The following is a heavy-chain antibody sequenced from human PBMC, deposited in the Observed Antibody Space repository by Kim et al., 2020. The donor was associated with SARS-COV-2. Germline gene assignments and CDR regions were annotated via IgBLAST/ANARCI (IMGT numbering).Heavy chain of an antibody. Sequence: ASVKVSCKASGYTFKNYGISWVRLAPGQGLEWMGWISTYNGNTNYAQKLQGRVTLTTDTSTGTAYMELRSLTSDDTARYYCVRTCPGAGCYFIYWGQGTPVTVSP. J-gene: IGHJ4*02. CDR1: GYTFKNYG. CDR2: ISTYNGNT. D-gene: IGHD2-8*02. CDR3: VRTCPGAGCYFIY. V-gene: IGHV1-18*01.